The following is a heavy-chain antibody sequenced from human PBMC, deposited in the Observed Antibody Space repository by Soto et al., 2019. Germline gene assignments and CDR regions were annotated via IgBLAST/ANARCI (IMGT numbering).Heavy chain of an antibody. V-gene: IGHV5-51*01. CDR1: GYSFTSYW. CDR2: IYPGDSDT. J-gene: IGHJ2*01. CDR3: ARHGYSSPAPNPDYWYFDL. Sequence: GESLKISCKGSGYSFTSYWIGWVRQMPGKGLEWMGIIYPGDSDTRYSPPFQGQVTISADKSISTAYLQWSSLKASDTAMYYCARHGYSSPAPNPDYWYFDLWGRGTLVTVSS. D-gene: IGHD6-19*01.